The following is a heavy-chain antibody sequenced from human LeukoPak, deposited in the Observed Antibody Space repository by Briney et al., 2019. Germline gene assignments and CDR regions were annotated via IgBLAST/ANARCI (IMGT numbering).Heavy chain of an antibody. D-gene: IGHD5-12*01. Sequence: SETLSLTCTVSGYSISSGYYWWWLRQPPGRGLEGFGSISHSGSTYYNHSLKSRVTISRDTSKNQLSLKMSSVTAADTAVYYCARDGYSGYDLNWFDPWGKGTLVTVSS. CDR2: ISHSGST. CDR1: GYSISSGYY. CDR3: ARDGYSGYDLNWFDP. V-gene: IGHV4-38-2*02. J-gene: IGHJ5*02.